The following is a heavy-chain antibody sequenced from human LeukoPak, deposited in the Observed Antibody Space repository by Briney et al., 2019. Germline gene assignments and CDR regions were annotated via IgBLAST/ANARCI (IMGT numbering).Heavy chain of an antibody. V-gene: IGHV4-39*02. J-gene: IGHJ2*01. Sequence: PSETLSLTCTVSGGSISSSSYYWGWMRQPPGKGLEWIGSIYYSGSTYYNPSLKSRVTISVDTTQNHFSLKLSSVTAADTAVYWCASLLRKLNDYGDYVGYFDLWGRGTLATVSS. CDR2: IYYSGST. CDR1: GGSISSSSYY. CDR3: ASLLRKLNDYGDYVGYFDL. D-gene: IGHD4-17*01.